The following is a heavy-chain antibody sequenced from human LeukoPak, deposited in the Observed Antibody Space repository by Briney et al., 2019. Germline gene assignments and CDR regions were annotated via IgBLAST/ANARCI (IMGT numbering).Heavy chain of an antibody. Sequence: GGSLGLSCAASGFTFSNAWMNWVRQAPGKGLEWVGRIKSKTDGGTTDYAAPVKGRFTISRDDSKNTLYLQMNSLRTEDTAVYYCTTELAYYDFWSGYCLDYWGQGTLVTVSS. J-gene: IGHJ4*02. CDR2: IKSKTDGGTT. V-gene: IGHV3-15*07. D-gene: IGHD3-3*01. CDR1: GFTFSNAW. CDR3: TTELAYYDFWSGYCLDY.